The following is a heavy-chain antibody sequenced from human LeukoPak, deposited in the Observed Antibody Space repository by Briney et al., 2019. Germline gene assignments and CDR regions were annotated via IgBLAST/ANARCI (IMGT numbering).Heavy chain of an antibody. CDR2: IYFSGSR. J-gene: IGHJ4*02. CDR1: GASISSYS. Sequence: KASETLSLTCTVSGASISSYSWSWIRQPPGKGLEWIGYIYFSGSRDYNPSLNSRATISVDKSKNQFSLKLSSVTAADTAVYYCASALPFQLVHWGQGTLVTVSS. V-gene: IGHV4-59*12. D-gene: IGHD6-13*01. CDR3: ASALPFQLVH.